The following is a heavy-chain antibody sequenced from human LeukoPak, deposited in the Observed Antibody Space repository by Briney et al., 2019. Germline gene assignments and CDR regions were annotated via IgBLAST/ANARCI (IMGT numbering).Heavy chain of an antibody. CDR2: IWDDASNK. Sequence: GGSLRLSCAASGFTFSSYGMHWVRQAPGKGLEWVAVIWDDASNKYYADSVKGRFTISRDNSKNTLYLQMNSLRAEDTAVYYCARAEVPAAIKSGAFDILGQGTMVTVSS. D-gene: IGHD2-2*01. CDR1: GFTFSSYG. J-gene: IGHJ3*02. V-gene: IGHV3-33*01. CDR3: ARAEVPAAIKSGAFDI.